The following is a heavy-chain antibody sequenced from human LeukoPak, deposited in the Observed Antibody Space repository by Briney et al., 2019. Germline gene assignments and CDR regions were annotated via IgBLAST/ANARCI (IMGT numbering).Heavy chain of an antibody. V-gene: IGHV1-69*13. CDR2: IIPIFGTA. J-gene: IGHJ6*02. Sequence: SVKVSCKASGGTFSSYAISWVRQAPGQGLEWMGGIIPIFGTANYAQKFQGRVTITADESTSTAYTELSSLRSEDTAVYYCAIGSTDTAMVYSSDYYYGMDVWGQGTTVTVSS. D-gene: IGHD5-18*01. CDR3: AIGSTDTAMVYSSDYYYGMDV. CDR1: GGTFSSYA.